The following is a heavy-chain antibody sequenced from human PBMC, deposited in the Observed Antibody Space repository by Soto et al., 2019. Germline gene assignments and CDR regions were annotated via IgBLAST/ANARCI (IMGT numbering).Heavy chain of an antibody. V-gene: IGHV3-21*01. J-gene: IGHJ4*02. Sequence: GGSLRLSCAASGFTFSSYSMNWVRQAPGKGLEWVSSISSFSSYIFYADSVKGRFTISRDNAKNSLFLQMNSLRAEDTVVYYCARDIGYCSSTSCARFDYWGQGTLVTVSS. CDR2: ISSFSSYI. CDR1: GFTFSSYS. D-gene: IGHD2-2*01. CDR3: ARDIGYCSSTSCARFDY.